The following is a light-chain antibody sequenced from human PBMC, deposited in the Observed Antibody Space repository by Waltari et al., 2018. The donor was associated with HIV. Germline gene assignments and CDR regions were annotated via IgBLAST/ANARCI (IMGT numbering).Light chain of an antibody. CDR3: QQYGSSPLT. V-gene: IGKV3-20*01. Sequence: EIVLTQYPGTLSLSRGERATLSCRASQSVSSSYLAWYQQKPGQAPRLLIYGASSRATGIPDRFSGSGSGTDFTLTISRLEPEDFAVYYCQQYGSSPLTFGQGTKVEIK. CDR2: GAS. J-gene: IGKJ1*01. CDR1: QSVSSSY.